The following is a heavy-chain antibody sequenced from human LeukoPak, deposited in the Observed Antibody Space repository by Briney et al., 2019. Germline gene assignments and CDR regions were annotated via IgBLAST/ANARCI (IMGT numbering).Heavy chain of an antibody. CDR1: GVSMNYYF. D-gene: IGHD3-16*01. CDR3: ARGEGAPMNY. V-gene: IGHV4-4*07. J-gene: IGHJ4*02. CDR2: IHSSGTT. Sequence: SETLSLTCTVSGVSMNYYFWNWIRQPAGEGLQWIGRIHSSGTTNYNPSLKSRVTISVDTSKNQFSLKLSSVTAADTAVYYCARGEGAPMNYWGQGTLVTVSS.